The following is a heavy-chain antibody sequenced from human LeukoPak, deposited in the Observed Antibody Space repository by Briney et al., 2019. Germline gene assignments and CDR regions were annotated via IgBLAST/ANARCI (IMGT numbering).Heavy chain of an antibody. D-gene: IGHD6-19*01. V-gene: IGHV1-69*13. Sequence: AASVKVSCKASGGTFSSYAISWVRQAPGQGLEWMGGIIPIFGTANYAKKFQGRVTITADESTSTAYMELSSLRSEDTAVYYCAREQQWLKNWFDPWGQGTLVTVSS. CDR2: IIPIFGTA. CDR1: GGTFSSYA. J-gene: IGHJ5*02. CDR3: AREQQWLKNWFDP.